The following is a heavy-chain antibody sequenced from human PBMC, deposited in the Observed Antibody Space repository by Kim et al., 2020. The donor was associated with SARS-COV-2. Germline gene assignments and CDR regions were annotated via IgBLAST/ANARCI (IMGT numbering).Heavy chain of an antibody. J-gene: IGHJ6*03. CDR1: GFTFSDPY. V-gene: IGHV3-72*01. Sequence: GGSLRLSCAASGFTFSDPYMDWVRQAPGKGLEWVGRIKNRAKSYTADYAASVKGRFTISRDDSENSLYLQMNSLKSEDTAVYYCARDSAASMDVWGKGTTVTVSS. CDR3: ARDSAASMDV. D-gene: IGHD3-10*01. CDR2: IKNRAKSYTA.